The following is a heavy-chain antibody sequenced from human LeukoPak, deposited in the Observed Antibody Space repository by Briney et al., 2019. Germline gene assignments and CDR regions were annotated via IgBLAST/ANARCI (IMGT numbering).Heavy chain of an antibody. CDR1: GFTFSSYW. Sequence: GGSLRLSCAVSGFTFSSYWMSWVRQAPGKGLEWVANIKQDGSEKYYVDSVRGRFTISRDNAKSSLYLQMNSLRAEDTAVYYCARDPSTVTTGYYWGQGTLVTVFS. CDR2: IKQDGSEK. J-gene: IGHJ4*02. D-gene: IGHD4-17*01. V-gene: IGHV3-7*01. CDR3: ARDPSTVTTGYY.